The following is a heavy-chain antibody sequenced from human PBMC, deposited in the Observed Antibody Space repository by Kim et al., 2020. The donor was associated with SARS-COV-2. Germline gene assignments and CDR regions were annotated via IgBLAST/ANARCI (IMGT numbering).Heavy chain of an antibody. CDR1: GFTFRNYG. CDR3: ARDKKGRYSSGWFVYYYYGMLV. V-gene: IGHV3-33*01. D-gene: IGHD6-19*01. Sequence: GGSLRLSCAASGFTFRNYGMHWVRQDPGKGLEWVAVIWFDGSNKYYADSVKGRFTISRDNSKNTLSLQMNSLRAEDTAVYYCARDKKGRYSSGWFVYYYYGMLVWGQGPTVPVSS. CDR2: IWFDGSNK. J-gene: IGHJ6*02.